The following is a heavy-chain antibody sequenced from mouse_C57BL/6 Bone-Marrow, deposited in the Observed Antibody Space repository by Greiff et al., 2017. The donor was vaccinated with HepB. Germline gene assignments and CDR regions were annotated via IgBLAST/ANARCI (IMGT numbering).Heavy chain of an antibody. CDR3: TTWDGKAWFAY. D-gene: IGHD2-1*01. V-gene: IGHV14-4*01. CDR1: GFNIKDDY. Sequence: EVQLQQSGAELVRPGASVKLSCTASGFNIKDDYMHWVEQRPEQGLEWIGWIDPENGDTEYASKFQGKATITADTSSNTAYLQLSSLTSEDTAVYYCTTWDGKAWFAYWGQGTLVTVSA. CDR2: IDPENGDT. J-gene: IGHJ3*01.